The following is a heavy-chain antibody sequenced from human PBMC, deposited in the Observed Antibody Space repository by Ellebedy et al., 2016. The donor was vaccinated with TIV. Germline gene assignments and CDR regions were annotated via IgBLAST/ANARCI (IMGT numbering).Heavy chain of an antibody. Sequence: SETLSLTXTVSGGSISSYYWSWIRQPPGKGLEWIGYIYYSGSTNYNPSLKSRVTISVDTSKNQFSLKLSSVTAADTAVYYCARSDYYDSSGYYDYWGQGTLVTVSS. V-gene: IGHV4-59*13. CDR3: ARSDYYDSSGYYDY. D-gene: IGHD3-22*01. CDR2: IYYSGST. J-gene: IGHJ4*02. CDR1: GGSISSYY.